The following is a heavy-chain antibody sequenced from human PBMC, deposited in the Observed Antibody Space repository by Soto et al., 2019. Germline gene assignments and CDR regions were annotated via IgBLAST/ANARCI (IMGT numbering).Heavy chain of an antibody. CDR2: IFYTGSK. D-gene: IGHD4-17*01. Sequence: PSETLSLTCTVSGGSINDGSYHWSWLRQHPGKGLEFIGYIFYTGSKYHNPSLETRVTMSADTSNNEVSLRLNSLTAADTAVYYCARLDYGVSAFDLWGRGTLVTVSS. V-gene: IGHV4-31*03. CDR1: GGSINDGSYH. J-gene: IGHJ4*02. CDR3: ARLDYGVSAFDL.